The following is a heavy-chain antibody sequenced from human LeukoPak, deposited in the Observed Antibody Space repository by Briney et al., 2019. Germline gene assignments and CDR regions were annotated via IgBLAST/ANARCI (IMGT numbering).Heavy chain of an antibody. CDR2: IIPIFGTA. J-gene: IGHJ6*03. V-gene: IGHV1-69*13. CDR3: ARTPRTYYYYMDV. CDR1: GYTFTGYY. D-gene: IGHD2-15*01. Sequence: GASVTVSCKASGYTFTGYYMHWVRQAPGQGLEWMGGIIPIFGTANYAQKFQGRVTITADESTSTAYMELSSLRSEDTAVYYCARTPRTYYYYMDVWGKGTTVTISS.